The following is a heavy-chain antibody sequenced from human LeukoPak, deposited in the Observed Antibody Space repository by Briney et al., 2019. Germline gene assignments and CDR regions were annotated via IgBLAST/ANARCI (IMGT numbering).Heavy chain of an antibody. CDR2: ISPGGGTT. Sequence: GGSLRLSCAVSGFAFGSEAMSWVRQSPARGLEWVASISPGGGTTYYADYVKGRFTISRDNSKNSLFVQMNSLRAEDTAVYYCAKPMVAATFSYYYGMDVWGQGTTATVSS. CDR3: AKPMVAATFSYYYGMDV. D-gene: IGHD2-15*01. J-gene: IGHJ6*02. CDR1: GFAFGSEA. V-gene: IGHV3-23*01.